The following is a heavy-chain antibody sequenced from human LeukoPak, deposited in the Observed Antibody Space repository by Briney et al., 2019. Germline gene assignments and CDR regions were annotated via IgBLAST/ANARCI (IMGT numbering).Heavy chain of an antibody. CDR2: MNPNSGDT. D-gene: IGHD5-24*01. CDR3: ARNYLGYSY. V-gene: IGHV1-8*02. CDR1: GGTFSSYA. J-gene: IGHJ4*02. Sequence: GASVKVSCKASGGTFSSYAISWVRQAPGQGLEWMGWMNPNSGDTGYAQKFQGRVTMTRDTSISTAYMELSSLRSEDTAVYYCARNYLGYSYWGQGSLVTVSS.